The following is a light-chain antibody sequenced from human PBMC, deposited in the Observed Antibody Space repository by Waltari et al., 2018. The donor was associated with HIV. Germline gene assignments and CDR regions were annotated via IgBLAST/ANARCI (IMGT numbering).Light chain of an antibody. CDR3: CSYAGTYTCVV. J-gene: IGLJ2*01. CDR2: DVS. V-gene: IGLV2-11*01. CDR1: SSDVGSYNY. Sequence: QSALTQPRSLSGSPGQSVTISCTGTSSDVGSYNYLSWYQHPPGKAPNLMLYDVSERPSGVPDRFSGSKSGNAASLTISGLQAEDEADYYCCSYAGTYTCVVFGGGTKLTVL.